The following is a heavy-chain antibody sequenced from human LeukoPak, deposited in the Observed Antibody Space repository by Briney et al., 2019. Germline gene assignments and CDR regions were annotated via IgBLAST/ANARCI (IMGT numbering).Heavy chain of an antibody. J-gene: IGHJ6*02. CDR3: ARESLKWLRSEYYYYYGMDV. CDR1: GGTFSSYA. Sequence: GASVKVSCKASGGTFSSYAISWVRQAPGQGLEWMGGIIPIFGTANCAQKFQGRVTITADESTSTAYMELSSLRSEDTAVYYCARESLKWLRSEYYYYYGMDVWGQGTTVTVSS. D-gene: IGHD5-12*01. V-gene: IGHV1-69*13. CDR2: IIPIFGTA.